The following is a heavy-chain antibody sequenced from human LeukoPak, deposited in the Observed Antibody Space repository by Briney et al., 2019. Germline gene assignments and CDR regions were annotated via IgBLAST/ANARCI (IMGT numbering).Heavy chain of an antibody. V-gene: IGHV3-48*04. Sequence: GGSLRLSCAASGFTFSSYSMNWVRQTPGKGLEWVSYISPITSTKYYADSVEGRFTISRDDARNSLSLQMDSLRAEDTAVYYCAGEFNWNYVYYYGMDVWGQGTTVTVSS. CDR3: AGEFNWNYVYYYGMDV. J-gene: IGHJ6*02. D-gene: IGHD1-7*01. CDR2: ISPITSTK. CDR1: GFTFSSYS.